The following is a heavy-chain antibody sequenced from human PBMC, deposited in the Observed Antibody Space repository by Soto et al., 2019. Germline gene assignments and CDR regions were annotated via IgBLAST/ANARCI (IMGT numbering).Heavy chain of an antibody. CDR2: ISGYNGNT. D-gene: IGHD6-19*01. Sequence: QVQLVQSGAEVKKPGASVKVSCKASGYTFTTYGISWVRQAPGQGLAWMGWISGYNGNTNYAQKFQGRVTMTTDTSTSPAYRELRSLSSDDTAVYYSASDPGAGTYFDYWGQGNLGTVSS. CDR3: ASDPGAGTYFDY. J-gene: IGHJ4*02. CDR1: GYTFTTYG. V-gene: IGHV1-18*01.